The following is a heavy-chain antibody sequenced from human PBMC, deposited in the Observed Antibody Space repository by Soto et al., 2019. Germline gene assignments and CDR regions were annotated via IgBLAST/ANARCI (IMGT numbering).Heavy chain of an antibody. Sequence: RASVKVSCKVSGYTLTELSMHWVRQAPGKGLEWMGGFDPEDGETIYAQKFQGRVTMTEDTSTDTAYMELSSLRSEDTAVYYCATALMVRVGWFDPWGQGTLVTVSS. J-gene: IGHJ5*02. CDR1: GYTLTELS. V-gene: IGHV1-24*01. D-gene: IGHD3-10*01. CDR2: FDPEDGET. CDR3: ATALMVRVGWFDP.